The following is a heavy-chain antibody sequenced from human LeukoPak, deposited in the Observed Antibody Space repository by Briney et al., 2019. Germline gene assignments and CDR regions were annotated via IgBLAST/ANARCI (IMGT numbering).Heavy chain of an antibody. V-gene: IGHV3-11*01. Sequence: GGSLRLSCAASGFTFSDYFMNWIRQAPGKGLEWVSYISSSGTTIYYADSVRGRFTISRDNAKNSLYLQMNSLRAEDTAVYYCARRKNYYDSSGYYTIYYFDYWGQGTLATVSS. CDR2: ISSSGTTI. CDR1: GFTFSDYF. J-gene: IGHJ4*02. CDR3: ARRKNYYDSSGYYTIYYFDY. D-gene: IGHD3-22*01.